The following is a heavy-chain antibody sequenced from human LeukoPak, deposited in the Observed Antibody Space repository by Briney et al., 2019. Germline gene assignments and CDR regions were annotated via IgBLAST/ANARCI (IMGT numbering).Heavy chain of an antibody. CDR1: GFSFNSYA. CDR3: GRDDWGPADY. D-gene: IGHD3-9*01. V-gene: IGHV3-23*01. CDR2: ISGSSSST. Sequence: GGSLRLSCAASGFSFNSYAMNWVRQAPGKGLEWVSAISGSSSSTYYADSVKGRFTISRDNSKNTLYLQMNSLRAEDTAIYYCGRDDWGPADYWGQGTLVTVSS. J-gene: IGHJ4*02.